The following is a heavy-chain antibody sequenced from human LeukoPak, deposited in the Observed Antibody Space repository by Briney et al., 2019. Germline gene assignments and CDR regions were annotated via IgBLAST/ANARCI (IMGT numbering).Heavy chain of an antibody. D-gene: IGHD1-26*01. CDR2: IKQDGGEK. CDR3: ARPSLNTGSYFDY. J-gene: IGHJ4*02. CDR1: GFTFSTYW. Sequence: GGSLRLSCAASGFTFSTYWMSWVRQAPGKGLEWVANIKQDGGEKYYVDSVKGRFTISRDNAKNSLYLQMHTLRAEDTAVYYCARPSLNTGSYFDYWGQGILVSVSS. V-gene: IGHV3-7*01.